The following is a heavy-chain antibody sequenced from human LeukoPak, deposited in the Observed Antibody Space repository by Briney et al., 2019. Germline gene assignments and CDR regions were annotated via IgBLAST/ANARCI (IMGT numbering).Heavy chain of an antibody. V-gene: IGHV4-59*01. CDR1: GGSISTYY. Sequence: SETLSLTCTVSGGSISTYYWSWIRQPPGKGLEWIGYISYTVTSNYNPSLKSRVTISVDTSKNQFSLKLSSVTAADTAVYYCARVGDWNDLVYWGQGTLVTVSS. D-gene: IGHD1-1*01. CDR3: ARVGDWNDLVY. J-gene: IGHJ4*02. CDR2: ISYTVTS.